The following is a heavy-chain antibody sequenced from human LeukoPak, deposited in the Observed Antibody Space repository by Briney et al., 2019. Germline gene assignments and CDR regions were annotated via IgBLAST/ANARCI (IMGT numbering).Heavy chain of an antibody. CDR3: AKAPVTTCSGAYCYPFDY. Sequence: GGSLRLSCAASGFTFSSYAMHWVRQAPGKGLEWVAVISYDGSNKYYADSVKGRFTISRDNSKNTLYLQMNSLRAEDTAVYYCAKAPVTTCSGAYCYPFDYWGQGTLVTVSS. D-gene: IGHD2-21*01. V-gene: IGHV3-30*04. CDR1: GFTFSSYA. CDR2: ISYDGSNK. J-gene: IGHJ4*02.